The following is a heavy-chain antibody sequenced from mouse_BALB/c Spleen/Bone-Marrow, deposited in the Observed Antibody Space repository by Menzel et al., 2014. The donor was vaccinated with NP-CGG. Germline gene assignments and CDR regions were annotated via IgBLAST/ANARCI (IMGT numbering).Heavy chain of an antibody. CDR3: ARYYYGYYFDY. CDR1: GFNIKDTY. CDR2: IDPANGNT. Sequence: VQLKESGAELVKPGASVKLSCTASGFNIKDTYMHWVKQGPEQGLEWIGRIDPANGNTKYDRKFQGKATITADTSSNTAYLQLSSLTSEDTAVYYCARYYYGYYFDYWGQGTTLTVSS. V-gene: IGHV14-3*02. J-gene: IGHJ2*01. D-gene: IGHD1-1*01.